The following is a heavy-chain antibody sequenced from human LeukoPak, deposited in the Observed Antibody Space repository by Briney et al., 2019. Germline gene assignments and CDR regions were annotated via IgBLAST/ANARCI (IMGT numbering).Heavy chain of an antibody. CDR2: IWSDGSTK. CDR3: ARDSGGSPFDI. J-gene: IGHJ3*02. CDR1: GFTLSNSG. Sequence: PGRSLRLSCAASGFTLSNSGMHWVRQAPVKGLEWVAVIWSDGSTKDYADSVKGRFTISRDTSKNTLYLEMNSLRDEDTAVYYCARDSGGSPFDIWGQGTMVTVSS. D-gene: IGHD1-26*01. V-gene: IGHV3-33*01.